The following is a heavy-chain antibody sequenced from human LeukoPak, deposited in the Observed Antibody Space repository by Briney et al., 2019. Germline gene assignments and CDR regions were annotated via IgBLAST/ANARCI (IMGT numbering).Heavy chain of an antibody. D-gene: IGHD3-16*01. Sequence: SETLSLTCAVYGGSFSGYYWSWIRQPPGKGLEWIGYIYYSGSTNYNPSLKSRVTISVDTSKNQFSLNLSSATAADTAVYYCAKGYEGDLDYWGQGTLVTVSS. CDR1: GGSFSGYY. V-gene: IGHV4-34*11. CDR2: IYYSGST. CDR3: AKGYEGDLDY. J-gene: IGHJ4*02.